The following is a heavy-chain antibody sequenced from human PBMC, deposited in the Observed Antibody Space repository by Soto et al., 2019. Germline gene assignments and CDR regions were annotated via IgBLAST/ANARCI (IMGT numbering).Heavy chain of an antibody. V-gene: IGHV4-59*01. CDR3: ARLGGYGDYFDY. D-gene: IGHD4-17*01. CDR2: IYYSGST. CDR1: GGSISSYY. Sequence: QVQLQESGPGLVKPSETLSLTCTVSGGSISSYYWSWIRQPPGKGLEWIGYIYYSGSTTYNPSLKSRVTISVDTSKNQFSLKLSSVTAADTAVYYCARLGGYGDYFDYWGQGTLVTVSS. J-gene: IGHJ4*02.